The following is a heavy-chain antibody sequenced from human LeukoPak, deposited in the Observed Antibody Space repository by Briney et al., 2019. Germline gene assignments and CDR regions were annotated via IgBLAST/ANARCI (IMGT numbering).Heavy chain of an antibody. CDR2: TYYRSKWYN. V-gene: IGHV6-1*01. Sequence: SQTLSLTCAISGDSVSSDSAAWNWIRQSPSRGLEWLGRTYYRSKWYNDYAVSVKSRITINPDTSKNQFSLQLNSVTPEDTAVYYCAREEYCSGGSCYASGYYYYGMDVWGQGTTVTVSS. CDR3: AREEYCSGGSCYASGYYYYGMDV. D-gene: IGHD2-15*01. J-gene: IGHJ6*02. CDR1: GDSVSSDSAA.